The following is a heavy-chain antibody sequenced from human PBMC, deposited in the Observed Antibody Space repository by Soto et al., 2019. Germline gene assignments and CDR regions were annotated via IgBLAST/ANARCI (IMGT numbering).Heavy chain of an antibody. Sequence: QVQLVQSGAEVKKPGASVKVSCKASGYTFIGYYIHWVRQAPGQGLEWMGRINPNSGEVTYGETFQVRVNMTRDTFNNTAYIELSRLRSDDTAVYYCARNPRPLSYFDYWGQGTLVTVSS. CDR3: ARNPRPLSYFDY. J-gene: IGHJ4*02. D-gene: IGHD6-6*01. V-gene: IGHV1-2*06. CDR1: GYTFIGYY. CDR2: INPNSGEV.